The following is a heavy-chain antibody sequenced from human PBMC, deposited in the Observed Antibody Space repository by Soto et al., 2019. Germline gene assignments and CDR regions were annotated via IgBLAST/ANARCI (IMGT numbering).Heavy chain of an antibody. CDR1: GLPFSASG. V-gene: IGHV3-33*01. Sequence: QAQLVESGGGVVQPGRSLRLSCAASGLPFSASGMHWVRQAPGKGLEWVAMIWSDGSKEYYADSVKGRFTITRDNSKNMIFLQMDSLRAEETAVYYCARDKGTTCLDTWGQGNMFTVSS. CDR3: ARDKGTTCLDT. D-gene: IGHD1-26*01. CDR2: IWSDGSKE. J-gene: IGHJ5*02.